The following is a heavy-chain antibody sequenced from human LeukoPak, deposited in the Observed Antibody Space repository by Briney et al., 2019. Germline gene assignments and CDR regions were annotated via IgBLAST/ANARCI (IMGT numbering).Heavy chain of an antibody. CDR3: ARGGVPRSFDY. Sequence: SSQTLSLTCTVSGGSINSGNYYWSWIRQLAGKGLEWIGRIYISGTINYNPSLKSRATISLDTSKRQFSLKLSSVTAADTAVYYCARGGVPRSFDYWGLGTLVTVSS. CDR1: GGSINSGNYY. D-gene: IGHD6-25*01. J-gene: IGHJ4*02. CDR2: IYISGTI. V-gene: IGHV4-61*02.